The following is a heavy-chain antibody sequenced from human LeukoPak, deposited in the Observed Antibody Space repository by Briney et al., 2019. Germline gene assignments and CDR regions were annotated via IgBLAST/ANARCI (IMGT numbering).Heavy chain of an antibody. J-gene: IGHJ5*02. CDR3: AREGSLYGSGSPNWFDP. CDR1: GYTFTSYG. CDR2: ISAYNGNT. D-gene: IGHD3-10*01. V-gene: IGHV1-18*01. Sequence: ASVKVSCKASGYTFTSYGISWVRQAPGQGLEWMGWISAYNGNTNYAQKLQGRVTMTTDTSTSTAYMELRSLRSDDTAVYYCAREGSLYGSGSPNWFDPWGQGTLVTVSS.